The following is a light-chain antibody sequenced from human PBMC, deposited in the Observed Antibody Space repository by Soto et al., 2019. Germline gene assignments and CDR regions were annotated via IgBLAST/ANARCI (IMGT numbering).Light chain of an antibody. CDR1: SSDVGSYNL. CDR3: CSYAGGTSVV. V-gene: IGLV2-23*01. Sequence: QSALTQPASVSGSPGQSITISCTGTSSDVGSYNLVSWYHQHPGKAPKLMIYEEIERPSGVSNRFSGSKSGNTASLTISGLQTEDEADYYCCSYAGGTSVVFGGGTKLTVL. CDR2: EEI. J-gene: IGLJ2*01.